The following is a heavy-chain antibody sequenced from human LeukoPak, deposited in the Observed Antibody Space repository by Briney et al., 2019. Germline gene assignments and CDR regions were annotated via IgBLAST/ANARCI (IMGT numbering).Heavy chain of an antibody. D-gene: IGHD2-15*01. V-gene: IGHV1-18*01. CDR3: TRDLPGEYCSGGSCYSPYYYYMDV. CDR2: ISAYNGNT. CDR1: GYTFTSYG. Sequence: ASVKVSCKASGYTFTSYGISWVRQAPGQGLEWMGWISAYNGNTNYAQKLQGGVTMTTDTSTSTAYMELRSLRSDDTDVYYCTRDLPGEYCSGGSCYSPYYYYMDVWGKGTTVTVSS. J-gene: IGHJ6*03.